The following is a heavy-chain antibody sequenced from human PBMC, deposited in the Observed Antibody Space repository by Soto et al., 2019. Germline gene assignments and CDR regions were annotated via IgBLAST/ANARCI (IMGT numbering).Heavy chain of an antibody. V-gene: IGHV4-4*07. J-gene: IGHJ6*04. CDR3: ARVSRGPLAYCVGDCPWGGTDV. CDR1: GGSISSYY. D-gene: IGHD2-21*02. CDR2: IYTSGST. Sequence: SETLSLTCTVSGGSISSYYWSWIRQPAAKGLEWIWRIYTSGSTNYNPSLKSRVTMSVDTSKNQFSLKLSSVTAADTAVYYCARVSRGPLAYCVGDCPWGGTDVWGSGTKVTVPS.